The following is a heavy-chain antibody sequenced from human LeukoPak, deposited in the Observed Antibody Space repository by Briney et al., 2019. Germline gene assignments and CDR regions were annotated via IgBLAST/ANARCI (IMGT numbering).Heavy chain of an antibody. V-gene: IGHV3-13*01. CDR2: IDTAGGT. CDR3: ARGSPWSYYYMDV. D-gene: IGHD3-3*01. Sequence: PGGSLRLSCTASGFDFSNFDFHWVRQRRGKGMEWVSHIDTAGGTYYPGSVKGRFTISRANAKKSLYLQMHNLRVGDTALYFCARGSPWSYYYMDVWGVGTAVSVS. CDR1: GFDFSNFD. J-gene: IGHJ6*03.